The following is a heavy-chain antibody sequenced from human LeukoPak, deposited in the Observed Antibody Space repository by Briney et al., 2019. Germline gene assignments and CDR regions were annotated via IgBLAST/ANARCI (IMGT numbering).Heavy chain of an antibody. V-gene: IGHV3-33*01. CDR2: IWYDGSKE. D-gene: IGHD3-22*01. CDR1: GFTFSSYG. CDR3: ARDPTAYYDSSGYYLNTIDY. Sequence: PGGSLRLSCAASGFTFSSYGMHWVRQAPGKGLEWVAVIWYDGSKEYYADSVKGRFTTSRDNVKNTLYLQMNSLRAEDTAVYYCARDPTAYYDSSGYYLNTIDYWGQGTLVTVSS. J-gene: IGHJ4*02.